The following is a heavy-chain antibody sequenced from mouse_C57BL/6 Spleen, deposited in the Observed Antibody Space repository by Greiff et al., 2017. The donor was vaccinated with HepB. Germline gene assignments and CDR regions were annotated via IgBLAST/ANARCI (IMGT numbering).Heavy chain of an antibody. CDR2: INPNNGGT. D-gene: IGHD1-1*01. V-gene: IGHV1-26*01. J-gene: IGHJ1*03. Sequence: EVQLQQSGPELVKPGASVKISCKASGYTFTDYYMNWVKQSHGKSLEWIGDINPNNGGTSYNQKFKGKATLTVDKSSSTAYMELRSLTSEDSAVYYCAPTTVVDWYFDVWGTGTTVTVSS. CDR1: GYTFTDYY. CDR3: APTTVVDWYFDV.